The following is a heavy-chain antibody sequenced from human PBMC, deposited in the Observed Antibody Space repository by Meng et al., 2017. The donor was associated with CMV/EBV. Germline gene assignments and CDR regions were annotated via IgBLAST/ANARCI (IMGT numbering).Heavy chain of an antibody. Sequence: GESLKISCAASGFTFSDYYMSWIRQAPGKGLEWVSYISSSGITIYYADSVKGRFTISRDNAKYSLYLQMKNLRAQDTAVYYCASTPQYYSDGSGYLVSGGNWGQGTLVTVSS. CDR2: ISSSGITI. CDR3: ASTPQYYSDGSGYLVSGGN. D-gene: IGHD3-22*01. J-gene: IGHJ4*02. V-gene: IGHV3-11*04. CDR1: GFTFSDYY.